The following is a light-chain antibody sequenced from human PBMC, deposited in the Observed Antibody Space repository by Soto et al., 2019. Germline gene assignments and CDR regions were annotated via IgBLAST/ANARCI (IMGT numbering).Light chain of an antibody. Sequence: EIVLTQSPATLALSPGERATLSCRASRSVSRNYLAWYQQKPGQAPRLLIYEASIRSTGIPDRFSGSASGTDFTLTISRLEPEDFAVYYCQQYVTSPLTFGGGTKVEIK. CDR2: EAS. CDR1: RSVSRNY. V-gene: IGKV3-20*01. J-gene: IGKJ4*01. CDR3: QQYVTSPLT.